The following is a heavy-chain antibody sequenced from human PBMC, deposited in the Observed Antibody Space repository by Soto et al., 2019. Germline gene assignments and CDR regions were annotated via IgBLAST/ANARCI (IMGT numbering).Heavy chain of an antibody. J-gene: IGHJ2*01. V-gene: IGHV3-23*01. CDR1: ELNFGSSA. Sequence: EVQLLESGGDLVQPGGSLTLSCAASELNFGSSAMSWVRQAPGKGLEWVSTHRTSGDTSYYADSVKGRFTISRDISKNTLYLQMNSLRAEDTAVYYCAKAVGGFLEPFWYFDLWGRGALVAVSS. CDR3: AKAVGGFLEPFWYFDL. D-gene: IGHD3-10*01. CDR2: HRTSGDTS.